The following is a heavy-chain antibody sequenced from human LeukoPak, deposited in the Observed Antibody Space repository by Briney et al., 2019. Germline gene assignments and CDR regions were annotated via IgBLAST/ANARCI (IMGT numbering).Heavy chain of an antibody. V-gene: IGHV3-30*04. CDR3: ARSYSSGLGAFDI. Sequence: PGRSLRLSCAASGFTLSTYAIHWVRQAPGKGLEWVAVISYDGRNKYYADSVKGRFTISRDNSKNTLYLQMNSLRAEDTAVYYCARSYSSGLGAFDIWGQGTMVTVSS. J-gene: IGHJ3*02. CDR1: GFTLSTYA. D-gene: IGHD6-19*01. CDR2: ISYDGRNK.